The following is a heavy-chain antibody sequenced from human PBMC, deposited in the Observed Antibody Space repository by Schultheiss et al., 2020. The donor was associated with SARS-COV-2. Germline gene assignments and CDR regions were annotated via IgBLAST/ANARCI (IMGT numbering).Heavy chain of an antibody. J-gene: IGHJ4*02. CDR3: ARSGSGGWLNPFHS. V-gene: IGHV3-11*03. D-gene: IGHD6-19*01. CDR2: IDPSNSYT. CDR1: GFPFSDYY. Sequence: GGSLRLSCAASGFPFSDYYMTWLRQAPGRGLEWVSAIDPSNSYTQYADSVRGRFTISRDNAKSSLYLQMNSLRADDTAVYYCARSGSGGWLNPFHSWGQGMLVTVSS.